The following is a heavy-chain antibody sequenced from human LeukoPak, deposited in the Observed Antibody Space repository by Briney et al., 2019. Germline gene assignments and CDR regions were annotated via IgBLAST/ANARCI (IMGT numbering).Heavy chain of an antibody. D-gene: IGHD2-2*01. CDR2: INHSGST. CDR3: ARRGPYQLPPYYYYGMDV. CDR1: GGSISSYY. V-gene: IGHV4-34*01. J-gene: IGHJ6*02. Sequence: SETLSLTCTVSGGSISSYYWSWIRQPPGKGLEWIGEINHSGSTNYNPSLKSRVTISVDTSKNQFSLKLSSVTAADTAVYYCARRGPYQLPPYYYYGMDVWGQGTTVTVSS.